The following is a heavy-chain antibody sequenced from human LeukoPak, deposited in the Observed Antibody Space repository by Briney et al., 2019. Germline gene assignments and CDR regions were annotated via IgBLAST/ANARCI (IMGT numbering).Heavy chain of an antibody. CDR3: ARESDSSGYSNWFDP. D-gene: IGHD3-22*01. Sequence: GASVKVSCKASGGTFISYAISWVRQAPGQGLERMGGIIPIFGTANYAQKFQGRVTITTDESTSTAYMELSSLRSEDTAVYYCARESDSSGYSNWFDPWGQGTLVTVSS. V-gene: IGHV1-69*05. CDR1: GGTFISYA. J-gene: IGHJ5*02. CDR2: IIPIFGTA.